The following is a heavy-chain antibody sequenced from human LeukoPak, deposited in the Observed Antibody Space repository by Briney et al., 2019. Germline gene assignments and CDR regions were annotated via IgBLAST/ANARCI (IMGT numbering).Heavy chain of an antibody. J-gene: IGHJ4*02. V-gene: IGHV3-74*03. Sequence: GGSLRLSCAASRFTFTNYWMHWVRQAPGKGLVWVSRINSDGSTTEYADSVKGRFTISRDNARNTLYLQMNSLRAEDTAVYFCARDGRIAAGETGMLDFWGQGTLVTVAS. CDR3: ARDGRIAAGETGMLDF. D-gene: IGHD6-13*01. CDR1: RFTFTNYW. CDR2: INSDGSTT.